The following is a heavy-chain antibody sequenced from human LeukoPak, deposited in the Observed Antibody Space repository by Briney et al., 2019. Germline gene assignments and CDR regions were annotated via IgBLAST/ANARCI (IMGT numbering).Heavy chain of an antibody. CDR3: AREGVGVYNWNDAGAFDI. D-gene: IGHD1-1*01. CDR2: IKEDGSEK. J-gene: IGHJ3*02. Sequence: GGSLRLSCAASGFTFSSYWMTWVRQAPGKGLEWVANIKEDGSEKYYVDSVKGRFTISRDNAKNSLYLQMNSLRAEDTAVYYCAREGVGVYNWNDAGAFDIWGQGTMVTVSS. CDR1: GFTFSSYW. V-gene: IGHV3-7*01.